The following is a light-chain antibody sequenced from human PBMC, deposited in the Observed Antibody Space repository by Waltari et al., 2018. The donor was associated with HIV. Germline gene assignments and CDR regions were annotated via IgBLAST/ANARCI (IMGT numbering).Light chain of an antibody. CDR2: WAS. CDR3: QQYHSGPT. J-gene: IGKJ1*01. CDR1: QSVLYSSNNKNY. V-gene: IGKV4-1*01. Sequence: DIVMTQSPDSLAVSLGERATINCKSSQSVLYSSNNKNYVAWYQQKPGQSPKLLVYWASTREFGVPERFSGRASGTDFTLTISSLQAEDVAVYYCQQYHSGPTFGQGTKVEIK.